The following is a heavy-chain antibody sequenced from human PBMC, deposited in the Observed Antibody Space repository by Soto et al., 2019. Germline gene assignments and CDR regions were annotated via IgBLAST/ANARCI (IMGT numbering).Heavy chain of an antibody. V-gene: IGHV4-59*01. J-gene: IGHJ6*02. CDR2: IYYSGST. CDR1: GSSISSYY. CDR3: ARDRVVYAPVVYYYGMDV. Sequence: SETLSLTCTVSGSSISSYYWSWIRQPPGKGLEWIGYIYYSGSTSYNPSLKSRVTISVDTSKNQFSLKLSSVTAADTAVYYCARDRVVYAPVVYYYGMDVWRQRTTVTVSS. D-gene: IGHD2-8*02.